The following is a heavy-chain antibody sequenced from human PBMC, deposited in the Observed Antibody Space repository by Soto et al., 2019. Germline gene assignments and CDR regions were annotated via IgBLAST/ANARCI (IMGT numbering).Heavy chain of an antibody. V-gene: IGHV1-8*01. CDR3: AKGADDSSGDAFDI. Sequence: ASVKVSCKASGYTFTSYDINWVRQATGQGLEWMGWMNPNSGNTGYAQKFQGRVTMTRNTSISTAYMELSSLRSEDTAVYYRAKGADDSSGDAFDIWGQGTMVTVSS. J-gene: IGHJ3*02. CDR2: MNPNSGNT. CDR1: GYTFTSYD. D-gene: IGHD3-22*01.